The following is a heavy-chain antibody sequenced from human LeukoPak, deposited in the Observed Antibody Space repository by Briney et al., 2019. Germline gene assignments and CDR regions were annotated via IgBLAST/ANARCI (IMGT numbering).Heavy chain of an antibody. D-gene: IGHD6-19*01. Sequence: GASVKVSCKASGGTFSSYAISWVRQAPGQGLEWMGGIIPIFGTANYAQKFQGRVTITADESTSTAYMELSSLRSEDTAVYYCALGIAVARFDYWGQGTLVTVSS. J-gene: IGHJ4*02. CDR2: IIPIFGTA. CDR3: ALGIAVARFDY. CDR1: GGTFSSYA. V-gene: IGHV1-69*01.